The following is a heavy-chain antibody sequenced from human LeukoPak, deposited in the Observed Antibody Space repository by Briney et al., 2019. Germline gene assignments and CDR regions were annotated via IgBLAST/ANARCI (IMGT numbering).Heavy chain of an antibody. Sequence: SETLSLTCTVSGGSIRNDNYYWGLIRQPPGKGLEWIGSIFYSGSTYNNPSLKSRVTISIATSKNQFSLKLSSVTAADTAVYYCARDRLQLQSWGQGTLVTVSS. CDR3: ARDRLQLQS. CDR2: IFYSGST. J-gene: IGHJ5*02. V-gene: IGHV4-39*07. CDR1: GGSIRNDNYY. D-gene: IGHD1-1*01.